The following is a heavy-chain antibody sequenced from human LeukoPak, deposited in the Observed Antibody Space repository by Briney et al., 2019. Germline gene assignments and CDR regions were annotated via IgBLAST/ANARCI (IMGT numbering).Heavy chain of an antibody. CDR1: EFTFSSYN. D-gene: IGHD3-16*02. CDR2: IWYDGSNK. V-gene: IGHV3-33*08. J-gene: IGHJ3*02. CDR3: ARTYVWGSYRTTSPDAFDI. Sequence: PAGGSLRLSCAASEFTFSSYNMNWVRQAPGKGLEWVAVIWYDGSNKYYADSVKGRFTISRDNSKNTLYLQMNSLRAEDTAVYYCARTYVWGSYRTTSPDAFDIWGQGTMVTVSS.